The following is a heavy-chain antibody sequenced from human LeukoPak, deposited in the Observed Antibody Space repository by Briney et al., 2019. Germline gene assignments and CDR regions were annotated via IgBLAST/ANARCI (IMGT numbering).Heavy chain of an antibody. CDR3: ASDKSNRSPLKYFQH. V-gene: IGHV3-21*01. CDR2: ISSSSSYI. CDR1: EFTFSSYS. D-gene: IGHD1-14*01. Sequence: GGSLRLSCAASEFTFSSYSMNWVRQAPGKGLEWVSSISSSSSYIYYADSVKGRFTISRDNAKNSLYLQMNSLRAEDTAVYYCASDKSNRSPLKYFQHWGQGTLVTVSS. J-gene: IGHJ1*01.